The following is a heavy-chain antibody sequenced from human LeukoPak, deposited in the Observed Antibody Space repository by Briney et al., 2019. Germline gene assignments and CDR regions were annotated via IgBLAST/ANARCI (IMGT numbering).Heavy chain of an antibody. V-gene: IGHV3-11*06. J-gene: IGHJ4*02. D-gene: IGHD2-15*01. CDR3: AQKGGTDH. Sequence: AGGSLRLSCAASGFTFSDYYMSWIRQAPGKGLEWVSYISSSSSYTNYADSVKGRFTVSRDNAKNSLYLQMSSLRDEDTAVYYCAQKGGTDHWGQGTLVTVSS. CDR2: ISSSSSYT. CDR1: GFTFSDYY.